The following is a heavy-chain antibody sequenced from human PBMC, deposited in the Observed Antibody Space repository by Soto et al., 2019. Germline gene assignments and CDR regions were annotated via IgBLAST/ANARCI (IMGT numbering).Heavy chain of an antibody. V-gene: IGHV3-33*01. CDR1: GFTFSHYG. J-gene: IGHJ6*02. CDR3: GTDPLGTFYGMDV. D-gene: IGHD7-27*01. Sequence: QVQLVESGGGVVQPGRSLRLSCAASGFTFSHYGMHWVRQAPGTGLEWVAVIWNDGTYKYYADSVKGRFTISRDESKTTLYPQMDTLRAEDTAVYYCGTDPLGTFYGMDVWGQGTKVIVSS. CDR2: IWNDGTYK.